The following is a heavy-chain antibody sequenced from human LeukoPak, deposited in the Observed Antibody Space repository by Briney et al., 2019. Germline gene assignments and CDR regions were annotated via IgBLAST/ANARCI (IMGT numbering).Heavy chain of an antibody. CDR2: ISGRSTYE. V-gene: IGHV3-21*01. Sequence: PGGSLRLSCAASGFTFSSYGMSWVRQAPGKGLEWVSSISGRSTYEYYADSLKGRFTISRDNAKNSLHLEMNSLRAEDTAVYYCARSGGRRGFNDAFDIWGQGTMVTVSS. CDR3: ARSGGRRGFNDAFDI. J-gene: IGHJ3*02. CDR1: GFTFSSYG. D-gene: IGHD3-16*01.